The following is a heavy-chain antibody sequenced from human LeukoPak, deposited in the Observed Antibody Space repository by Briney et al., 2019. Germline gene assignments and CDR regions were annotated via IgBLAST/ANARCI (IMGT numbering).Heavy chain of an antibody. CDR3: ARGFPSPNWGSFYFDY. Sequence: SVKVSCKASGGTFSSYAISWVRQAPGQGLEWMGGIIPIFGTANYAQKFQGRVTITTDESTSTAYMELSSLRSEDTAVYYCARGFPSPNWGSFYFDYWGQGTLVTVSS. V-gene: IGHV1-69*05. D-gene: IGHD7-27*01. CDR1: GGTFSSYA. CDR2: IIPIFGTA. J-gene: IGHJ4*02.